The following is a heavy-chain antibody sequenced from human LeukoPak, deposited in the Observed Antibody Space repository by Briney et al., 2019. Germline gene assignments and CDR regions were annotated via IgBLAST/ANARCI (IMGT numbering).Heavy chain of an antibody. J-gene: IGHJ4*02. CDR2: ISYDGSNK. Sequence: QPGGSLRLSCAASGFSFTNYCMHWVRQAPGKGLEWVAVISYDGSNKYYADSVKGRFTISRDNSKNTLYLQMNSLRAEDTAVYYCARGYGDSGFDYWGQGTLVTVSS. CDR1: GFSFTNYC. V-gene: IGHV3-30*03. CDR3: ARGYGDSGFDY. D-gene: IGHD4-17*01.